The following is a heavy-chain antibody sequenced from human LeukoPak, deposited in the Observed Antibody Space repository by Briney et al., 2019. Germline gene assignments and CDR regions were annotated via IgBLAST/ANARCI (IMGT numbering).Heavy chain of an antibody. CDR2: IRYDGSNK. D-gene: IGHD3-3*01. Sequence: GGSLRLSCAASGFTFSSYGMHWVRQAPGKGLEWVAFIRYDGSNKYYADSVKGRFTISRDNSKNTLYLQMNSLRAEDTAVYYCAKEEYYDFWSGYYTTYYFDYWGQGTLVTVSS. CDR1: GFTFSSYG. J-gene: IGHJ4*02. CDR3: AKEEYYDFWSGYYTTYYFDY. V-gene: IGHV3-30*02.